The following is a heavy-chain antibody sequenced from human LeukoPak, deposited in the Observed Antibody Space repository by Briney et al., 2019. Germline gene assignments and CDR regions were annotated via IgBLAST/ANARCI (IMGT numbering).Heavy chain of an antibody. CDR3: ARQGPQGSYGFSDAFDI. D-gene: IGHD5-18*01. CDR2: IYYSGST. V-gene: IGHV4-39*01. Sequence: PSETLSLTCTVSGGSISSSTSYWGWIRQPPGKGLEWIGSIYYSGSTYYNPSLKSRVTISVDTSKNQFSLKLSSVTAADTAVYYCARQGPQGSYGFSDAFDIWGQGTMVTVSS. CDR1: GGSISSSTSY. J-gene: IGHJ3*02.